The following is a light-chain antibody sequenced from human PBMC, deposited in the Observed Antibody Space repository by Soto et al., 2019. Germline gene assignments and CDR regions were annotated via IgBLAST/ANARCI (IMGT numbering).Light chain of an antibody. CDR3: AAWDDSLNGRV. CDR2: SNN. J-gene: IGLJ3*02. CDR1: SSNIGSNT. V-gene: IGLV1-44*01. Sequence: QSVLTQPPSASGTPGQRVTISCSGSSSNIGSNTVNWYQQLPATAPKLLIYSNNQRPSGVPDRFSCSKSGTSASLAISGLQSDDEADYYCAAWDDSLNGRVFGGGTKLTVL.